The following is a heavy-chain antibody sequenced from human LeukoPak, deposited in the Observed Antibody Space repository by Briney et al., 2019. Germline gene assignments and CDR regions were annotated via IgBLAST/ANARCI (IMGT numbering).Heavy chain of an antibody. Sequence: GGSLRLSCAASGFTFSSYAMSWVRQAPGKGLEWVSYISSSSSSSIYYADSVKGRFTTSRDNAKNSLYLQMNSLRDDDTAVYYCARHSGWAFDYWGQGTLVTVSS. CDR1: GFTFSSYA. D-gene: IGHD6-19*01. CDR2: ISSSSSSSI. CDR3: ARHSGWAFDY. J-gene: IGHJ4*02. V-gene: IGHV3-48*02.